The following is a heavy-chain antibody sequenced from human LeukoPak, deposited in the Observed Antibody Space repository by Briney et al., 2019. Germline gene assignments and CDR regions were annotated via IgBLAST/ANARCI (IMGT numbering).Heavy chain of an antibody. Sequence: SETLSLTCTVSGGSISSYYWSWIRQPPGKGLEWIGNIYTSGSTNYNPSLKSRVTISVDTSKNQFSLKLSSVTAADTAVYYCARAYSSSDNWFDPWGQETLVTVSS. J-gene: IGHJ5*02. CDR2: IYTSGST. V-gene: IGHV4-4*08. D-gene: IGHD6-13*01. CDR1: GGSISSYY. CDR3: ARAYSSSDNWFDP.